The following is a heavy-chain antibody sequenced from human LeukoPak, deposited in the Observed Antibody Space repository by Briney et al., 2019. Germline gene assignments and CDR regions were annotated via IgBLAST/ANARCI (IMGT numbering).Heavy chain of an antibody. CDR3: ARGSGSYLDY. CDR2: INHSGST. Sequence: SETLSLTCAVYGGSFSGHYWSWIRQPPGKGPEWIGEINHSGSTNYNPSLKSRVTISVDTSKNQFSLKLSSVTAADTAVYYCARGSGSYLDYWGQGTLVTVSS. J-gene: IGHJ4*02. D-gene: IGHD3-10*01. V-gene: IGHV4-34*01. CDR1: GGSFSGHY.